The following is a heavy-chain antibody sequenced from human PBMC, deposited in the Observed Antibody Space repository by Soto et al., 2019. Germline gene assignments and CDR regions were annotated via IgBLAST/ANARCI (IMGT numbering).Heavy chain of an antibody. V-gene: IGHV1-69*12. CDR1: GGTFSSYA. CDR2: IIPIFGTA. CDR3: AKDPDYGDYDWYFDL. J-gene: IGHJ2*01. D-gene: IGHD4-17*01. Sequence: QVQLVQSGAEVKKPGSSVKVSCKASGGTFSSYAISWVRQAPGQGLEWMGGIIPIFGTANYAQKFQGRVTITADESTSTAYMELSSLRSEDTSVYYCAKDPDYGDYDWYFDLWGRGTLVTVSS.